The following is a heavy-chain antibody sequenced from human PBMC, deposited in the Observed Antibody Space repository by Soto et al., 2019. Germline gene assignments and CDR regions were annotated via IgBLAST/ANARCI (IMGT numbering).Heavy chain of an antibody. D-gene: IGHD7-27*01. J-gene: IGHJ6*02. CDR2: IYPGDSDT. Sequence: PGESLKISCKGSGYSFTSYWIGWVRQMPGKGLEWMGIIYPGDSDTRYSPSFQGQVTISAGKSISTAYLQWSSLKASDTAMYYCARANFPNIYGMDVRGQGTTVTVSS. CDR1: GYSFTSYW. CDR3: ARANFPNIYGMDV. V-gene: IGHV5-51*01.